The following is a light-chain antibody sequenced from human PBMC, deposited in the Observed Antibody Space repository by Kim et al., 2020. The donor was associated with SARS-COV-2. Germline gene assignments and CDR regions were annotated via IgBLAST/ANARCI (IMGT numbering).Light chain of an antibody. J-gene: IGLJ2*01. CDR3: SSYTGTSVL. Sequence: PGQSITIACTGTSSDVGASNYVSWYQQHPGKAPKLMIYDVSNRPSGVSNRFSGSKSDNTASLTISGLQAEDEADYFCSSYTGTSVLFGGGTQLTVL. CDR2: DVS. V-gene: IGLV2-14*03. CDR1: SSDVGASNY.